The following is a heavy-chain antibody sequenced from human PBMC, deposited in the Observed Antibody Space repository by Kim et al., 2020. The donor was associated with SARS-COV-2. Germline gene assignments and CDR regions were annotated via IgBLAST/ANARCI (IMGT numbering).Heavy chain of an antibody. V-gene: IGHV3-66*01. J-gene: IGHJ4*02. Sequence: GGSTNYADSVKGRFTISRDNSKNTLYLQMNSRGAEDTAVYYCAGMIPPDYWGQGTLVTVSS. CDR2: GGST. D-gene: IGHD3-22*01. CDR3: AGMIPPDY.